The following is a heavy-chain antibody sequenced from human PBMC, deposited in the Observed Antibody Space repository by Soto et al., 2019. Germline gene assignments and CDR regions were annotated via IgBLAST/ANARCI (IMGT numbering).Heavy chain of an antibody. CDR1: GFTFSIYA. J-gene: IGHJ5*02. V-gene: IGHV3-23*01. CDR3: AKSLGPFIAAAGQRCDWFDP. Sequence: PGGSLRLSCAASGFTFSIYAMSWFRQAPGKGLEWVSAISGSGGSTYYADSVKGRFTISRDNSKNTLYLQMNSLRAEDTAVYYCAKSLGPFIAAAGQRCDWFDPWGQGTLVTVSS. CDR2: ISGSGGST. D-gene: IGHD6-13*01.